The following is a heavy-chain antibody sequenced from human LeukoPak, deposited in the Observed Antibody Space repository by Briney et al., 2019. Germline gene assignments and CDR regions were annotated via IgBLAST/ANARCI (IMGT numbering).Heavy chain of an antibody. D-gene: IGHD4-11*01. J-gene: IGHJ4*02. CDR2: IGAGGTFT. Sequence: GGSLRLSCTACGFTFISYAMNWVRQAPGKGLEWVSGIGAGGTFTYYADSVKGRFTISRDNSRNTLYLQMNSLRADDTAVYYCAKDLDYSTSGYYFDYWGQGTLVTVSS. V-gene: IGHV3-23*01. CDR3: AKDLDYSTSGYYFDY. CDR1: GFTFISYA.